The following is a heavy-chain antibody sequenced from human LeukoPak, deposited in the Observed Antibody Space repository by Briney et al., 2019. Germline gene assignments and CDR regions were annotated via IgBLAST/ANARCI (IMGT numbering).Heavy chain of an antibody. CDR2: ISYDGSNK. CDR3: ASERFGELLFIFDY. D-gene: IGHD3-10*01. CDR1: GFTFSSYA. Sequence: PGGSLRLSCAASGFTFSSYAMHWVRQAPGKGLEWVAVISYDGSNKYCADSVKGRFTISRDNSKNTLYLQMNSLRAEDTAVYYCASERFGELLFIFDYWGQGTLVTVSS. V-gene: IGHV3-30-3*01. J-gene: IGHJ4*02.